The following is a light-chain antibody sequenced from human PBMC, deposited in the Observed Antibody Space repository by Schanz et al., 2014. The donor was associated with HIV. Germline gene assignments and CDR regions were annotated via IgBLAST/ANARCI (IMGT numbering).Light chain of an antibody. CDR2: EVS. Sequence: QSALTQPPSASGSRGQSVTISCTGTSSDVGHYDYVSWYQQHPGKAPKLMIYEVSKRPSGVPDRFSGSKSGNTASLTVSGLQAEDEADYYCQSYDSSQSVVVFGGGTKLTVL. J-gene: IGLJ2*01. V-gene: IGLV2-8*01. CDR3: QSYDSSQSVVV. CDR1: SSDVGHYDY.